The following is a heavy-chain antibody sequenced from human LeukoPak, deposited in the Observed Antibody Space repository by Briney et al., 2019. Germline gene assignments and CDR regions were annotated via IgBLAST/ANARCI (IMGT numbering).Heavy chain of an antibody. CDR3: ERCGRGGQFYFDY. D-gene: IGHD2-15*01. CDR1: GGSISSISYY. Sequence: EPLSLTCTVSGGSISSISYYWGWIRQPPGKGLEWIGSVYYSGSTYHNPSLKSRVTISVDTYKYQFSLKLSSVTAADTAVYYCERCGRGGQFYFDYWGQGTLVTVSS. CDR2: VYYSGST. V-gene: IGHV4-39*01. J-gene: IGHJ4*02.